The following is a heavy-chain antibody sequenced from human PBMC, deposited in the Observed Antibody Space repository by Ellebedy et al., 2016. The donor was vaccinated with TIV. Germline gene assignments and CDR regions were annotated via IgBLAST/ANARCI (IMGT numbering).Heavy chain of an antibody. CDR2: IYYSGST. Sequence: SETLSLTCTVSGGSISSGGYYWSWIRQHPGKGLEWIGNIYYSGSTYYNPSLKSRVTISVDTSKNQFSLKLSSVTAADTAVYYCARRGPYYRNPHLWYFDYWGQGTLVTVSS. D-gene: IGHD1-14*01. J-gene: IGHJ4*02. V-gene: IGHV4-31*03. CDR3: ARRGPYYRNPHLWYFDY. CDR1: GGSISSGGYY.